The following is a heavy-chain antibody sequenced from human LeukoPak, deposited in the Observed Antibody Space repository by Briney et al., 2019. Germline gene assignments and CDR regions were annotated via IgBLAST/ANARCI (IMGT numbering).Heavy chain of an antibody. CDR2: INAGSSDI. D-gene: IGHD2-2*01. J-gene: IGHJ4*02. CDR1: GFTFSIYA. Sequence: GGSLRLSCAASGFTFSIYAMNWVRQAPGKGLEWISYINAGSSDIHYADSVKGRFTMSRDNAKNSLFLQLNSLRAEDTAVYYCARDSYQPGLINYWGQGTLVTVSS. V-gene: IGHV3-21*05. CDR3: ARDSYQPGLINY.